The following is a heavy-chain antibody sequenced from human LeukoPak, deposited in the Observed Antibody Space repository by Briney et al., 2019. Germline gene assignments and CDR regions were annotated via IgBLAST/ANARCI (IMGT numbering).Heavy chain of an antibody. J-gene: IGHJ3*02. CDR2: IYHSGST. D-gene: IGHD6-13*01. Sequence: SETLSLTCTVSGGSISSGGYYWSWIRQPPGKGLEWIGYIYHSGSTYYNPSLKSRVTISVDRSKNQFSLKLSSVTAADTAVYYCARVSGIAAPGGAFDIWGQGTMVTVSS. CDR1: GGSISSGGYY. CDR3: ARVSGIAAPGGAFDI. V-gene: IGHV4-30-2*01.